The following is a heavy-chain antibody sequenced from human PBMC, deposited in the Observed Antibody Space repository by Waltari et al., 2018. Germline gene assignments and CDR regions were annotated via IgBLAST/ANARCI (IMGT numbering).Heavy chain of an antibody. CDR2: IYSGGST. J-gene: IGHJ4*02. Sequence: EVQMVETGGGLIQPGGSLRLSCAVSGFSVLSHYMTWVRQPPGKGLEWVSYIYSGGSTYYADSVKGRFTISRDNSKNTLYLQMNNLRAEDTAVYYCARENSGSYGEFDFWGQGTLVTVSS. CDR1: GFSVLSHY. CDR3: ARENSGSYGEFDF. V-gene: IGHV3-53*02. D-gene: IGHD1-26*01.